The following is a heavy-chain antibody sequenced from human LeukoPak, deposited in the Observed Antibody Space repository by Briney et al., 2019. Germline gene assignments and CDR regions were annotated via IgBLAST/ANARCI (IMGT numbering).Heavy chain of an antibody. Sequence: GGSLRLSCAASGFTFSSYGMHWVRQAPGKGLEWVAVISYDGSNKYYADSVKGRFTISRDNSKNTLYLQMNSLRAEDTAVYYCAKGSTVTDFAYWGQGTLVTVSS. CDR2: ISYDGSNK. V-gene: IGHV3-30*18. D-gene: IGHD4-17*01. J-gene: IGHJ4*02. CDR1: GFTFSSYG. CDR3: AKGSTVTDFAY.